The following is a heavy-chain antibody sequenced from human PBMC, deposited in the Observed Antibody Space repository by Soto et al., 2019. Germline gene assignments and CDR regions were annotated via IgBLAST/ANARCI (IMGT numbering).Heavy chain of an antibody. Sequence: QVQLVQSGAEVKKPGASVKVSCKASGYTFTSYGISWVRQAPGQGLEWMGWIRAYNGNTNYVQKLQGRVTMTTDTSTSTAYMELRSLRSDDTAVYYCARDGSYSSSWYEFRNYGMDVWGQGTTVTVSS. V-gene: IGHV1-18*01. CDR2: IRAYNGNT. CDR1: GYTFTSYG. CDR3: ARDGSYSSSWYEFRNYGMDV. D-gene: IGHD6-13*01. J-gene: IGHJ6*02.